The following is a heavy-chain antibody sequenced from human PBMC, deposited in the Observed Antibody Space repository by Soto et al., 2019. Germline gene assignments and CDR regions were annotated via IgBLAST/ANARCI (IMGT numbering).Heavy chain of an antibody. J-gene: IGHJ4*02. CDR1: GFTVSSNY. V-gene: IGHV3-66*01. CDR3: ARGVRPNYGDYDYFDY. CDR2: IYSGGST. D-gene: IGHD4-17*01. Sequence: GGSLRLSCAASGFTVSSNYMSWVRQAPGKGLEWVSVIYSGGSTYYADSVKGRFTISRDNSKNTQYLQMNSLRAEDTAVYYCARGVRPNYGDYDYFDYWGQGTLVTVSS.